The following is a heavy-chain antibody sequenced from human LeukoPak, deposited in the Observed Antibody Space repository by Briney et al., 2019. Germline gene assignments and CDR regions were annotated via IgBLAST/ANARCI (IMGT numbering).Heavy chain of an antibody. D-gene: IGHD3-22*01. V-gene: IGHV4-39*07. CDR1: GGSISSSSYY. Sequence: SETLSLTCTVSGGSISSSSYYWGWIRQPPGKGLEWIGSIYYSGSTYYNPSLKSRVTISVDTSKNQFSLKLSSVTAADTAVYYCARDDDYYDSSGIDYWGQGTLVTVSS. CDR3: ARDDDYYDSSGIDY. J-gene: IGHJ4*02. CDR2: IYYSGST.